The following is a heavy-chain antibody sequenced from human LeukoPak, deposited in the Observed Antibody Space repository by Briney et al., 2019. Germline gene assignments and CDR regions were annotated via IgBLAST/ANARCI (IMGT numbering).Heavy chain of an antibody. CDR2: IYYSGST. V-gene: IGHV4-59*01. J-gene: IGHJ4*02. Sequence: PSETLSLTCTVSGGSISSYYWSWIRQPPGKGLEWIGYIYYSGSTNYNPSLKSRVTISVDTSKNQFSLKLSSVTAADTAVYYCARAPYGTNSVSFDYWGQGTLVTVSS. D-gene: IGHD4-23*01. CDR1: GGSISSYY. CDR3: ARAPYGTNSVSFDY.